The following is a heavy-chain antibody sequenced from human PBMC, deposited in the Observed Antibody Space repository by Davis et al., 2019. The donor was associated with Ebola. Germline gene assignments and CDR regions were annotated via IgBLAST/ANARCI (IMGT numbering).Heavy chain of an antibody. CDR3: AKDTSNVWFDV. CDR2: VSGSGGST. CDR1: GFTFSNYA. J-gene: IGHJ3*01. D-gene: IGHD6-19*01. Sequence: GGSLRLSCAASGFTFSNYALSWVRQAPGKGLEWVSAVSGSGGSTKYADSVKGRFTISRDNSKNTLHLQMNSLRVEDTAIYYCAKDTSNVWFDVWGQGTMVTVS. V-gene: IGHV3-23*01.